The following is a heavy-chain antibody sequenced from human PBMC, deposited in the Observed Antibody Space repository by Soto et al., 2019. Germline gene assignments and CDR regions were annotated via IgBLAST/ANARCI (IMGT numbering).Heavy chain of an antibody. J-gene: IGHJ6*01. V-gene: IGHV3-72*01. CDR3: SRGLLGGAPSYTFHGMDV. CDR1: GFTFSDHY. D-gene: IGHD1-26*01. CDR2: SRNRVNSDTT. Sequence: EVQLVESGGGLVQPGGSLRLSCAASGFTFSDHYMDWVRQAPGKGLEWVARSRNRVNSDTTEDAASVKGRFTISRDESKSSLYLQMNSLKIEDTAVYYCSRGLLGGAPSYTFHGMDVWGHGTTVTVSS.